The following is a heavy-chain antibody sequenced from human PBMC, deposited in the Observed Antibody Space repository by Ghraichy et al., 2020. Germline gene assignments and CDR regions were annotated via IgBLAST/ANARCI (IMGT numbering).Heavy chain of an antibody. CDR1: GFTFSSYA. CDR2: ISGSGGST. Sequence: GGSLRLSCAASGFTFSSYAMSWVRQAPGKGLEWVSAISGSGGSTYYADSVKGRFTISRDNSKNTLYLQMNSLRAEDTAVYYCAKVLGYCSGGSCTSGYWGQGTLVTVSS. D-gene: IGHD2-15*01. CDR3: AKVLGYCSGGSCTSGY. V-gene: IGHV3-23*01. J-gene: IGHJ4*02.